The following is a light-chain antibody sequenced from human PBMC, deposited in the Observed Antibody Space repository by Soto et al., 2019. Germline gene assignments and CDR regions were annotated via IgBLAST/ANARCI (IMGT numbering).Light chain of an antibody. CDR2: GAS. Sequence: VLTQSPGTLSLSPGERATLSCRASQSVSSSYLAWYQQKPGQAPRLLIYGASSKATGIPDRFSGSGSGTDFTLTISRLEPEDFAVYYCQQYGSSRTFGQGTKVDIK. CDR1: QSVSSSY. V-gene: IGKV3-20*01. J-gene: IGKJ1*01. CDR3: QQYGSSRT.